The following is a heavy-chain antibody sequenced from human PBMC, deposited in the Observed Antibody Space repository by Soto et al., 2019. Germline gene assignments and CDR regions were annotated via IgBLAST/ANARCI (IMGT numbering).Heavy chain of an antibody. CDR1: GFTFSSYA. CDR3: AKSSENYDYIWGSYRSIDY. D-gene: IGHD3-16*02. CDR2: ISGSGGST. V-gene: IGHV3-23*01. Sequence: GGSLRLSCAASGFTFSSYAMSWVRQAPGKGLEWVSAISGSGGSTYYADSVKGRFTISRDNSKNTLYLQMNSLRAEDTAVYYCAKSSENYDYIWGSYRSIDYWGQGTLVTVSS. J-gene: IGHJ4*02.